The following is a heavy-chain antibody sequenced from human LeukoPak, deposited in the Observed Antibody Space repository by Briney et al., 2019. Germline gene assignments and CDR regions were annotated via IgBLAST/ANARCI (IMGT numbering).Heavy chain of an antibody. CDR1: GGSICISY. D-gene: IGHD1-14*01. J-gene: IGHJ2*01. V-gene: IGHV4-59*01. Sequence: PSETLSLTCTVSGGSICISYWRWIWQPPGKGLEWIGYIYYDGSTSYNPSLKSRVSISVDTSKNQFSLNLSSVTAADTAVYYCARGSRSGNWYFDLWGRGTLVTVSS. CDR2: IYYDGST. CDR3: ARGSRSGNWYFDL.